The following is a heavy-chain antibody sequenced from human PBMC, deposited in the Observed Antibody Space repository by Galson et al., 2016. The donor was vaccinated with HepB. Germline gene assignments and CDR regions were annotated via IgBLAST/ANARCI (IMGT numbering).Heavy chain of an antibody. CDR3: ARAGRGQYSSSSYFDY. Sequence: SVKVSCKASGYTFTSYYIHWVRQAPGQGLEWMGIINPSGGATNYAQRFQGRVTMTRDTSTSTVYMELSSLRYEDTAVYYCARAGRGQYSSSSYFDYWGQGTLVTVSS. CDR1: GYTFTSYY. V-gene: IGHV1-46*01. D-gene: IGHD6-6*01. CDR2: INPSGGAT. J-gene: IGHJ4*02.